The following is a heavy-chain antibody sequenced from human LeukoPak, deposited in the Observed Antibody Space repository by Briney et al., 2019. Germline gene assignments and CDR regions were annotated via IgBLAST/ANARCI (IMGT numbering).Heavy chain of an antibody. CDR3: ARDSLSSIGYYPY. CDR2: IYYTGST. J-gene: IGHJ4*02. CDR1: GGSISSYY. Sequence: TETLSLTCTVSGGSISSYYWSWIRQPPGQGLEWIGYIYYTGSTNYNPSLKRRVTISVDTSTNQFSLKLSSVTAADTAVYYCARDSLSSIGYYPYWGQGKLVTVSS. V-gene: IGHV4-59*01. D-gene: IGHD3-22*01.